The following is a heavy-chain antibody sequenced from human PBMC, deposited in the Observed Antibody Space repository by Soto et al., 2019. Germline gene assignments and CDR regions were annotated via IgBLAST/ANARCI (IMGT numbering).Heavy chain of an antibody. Sequence: GASVKVSCKASGYTFTSYGISWVRQAPGQGLEWMGWISAYNGNTNYAQKLQGRVTMTTDTSTSTAYMELRSLRSDDTAVYYCARDEDYYDSSGYGPYWGQGTLVTVSS. V-gene: IGHV1-18*04. CDR3: ARDEDYYDSSGYGPY. J-gene: IGHJ4*02. D-gene: IGHD3-22*01. CDR2: ISAYNGNT. CDR1: GYTFTSYG.